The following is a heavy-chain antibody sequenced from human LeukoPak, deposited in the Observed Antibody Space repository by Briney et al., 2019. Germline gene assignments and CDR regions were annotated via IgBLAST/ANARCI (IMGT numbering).Heavy chain of an antibody. CDR3: ARHPVVPAAYYFDY. J-gene: IGHJ4*02. D-gene: IGHD2-2*01. CDR1: GFTVSSNY. CDR2: IYSGGST. V-gene: IGHV3-66*04. Sequence: PGGSLRLSCAASGFTVSSNYMSWVRQAPGKGLEWVSVIYSGGSTYYADSVKGRFTISRDNSKNRLYLQMNSLRAEDTAVYYCARHPVVPAAYYFDYWDQGTLVTVSS.